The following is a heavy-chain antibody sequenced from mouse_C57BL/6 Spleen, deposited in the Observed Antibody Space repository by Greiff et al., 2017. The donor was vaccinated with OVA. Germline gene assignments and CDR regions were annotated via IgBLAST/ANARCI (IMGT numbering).Heavy chain of an antibody. Sequence: EVNVVESGGGLVQSGRSLRLSCATSGFTFSDFYMEWVRQAPGKGLEWIAASRNKANDYTTEYSASVKGRFIVSRDTSQSILYLQMNALRAEDTAIYYCARETYYDYDGYAMDYWGQGTSVTVSS. D-gene: IGHD2-4*01. CDR1: GFTFSDFY. J-gene: IGHJ4*01. CDR2: SRNKANDYTT. V-gene: IGHV7-1*01. CDR3: ARETYYDYDGYAMDY.